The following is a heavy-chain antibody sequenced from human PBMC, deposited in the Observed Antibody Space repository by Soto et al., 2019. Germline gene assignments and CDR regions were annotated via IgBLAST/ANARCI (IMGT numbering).Heavy chain of an antibody. Sequence: EVQLLESGGGLVQPGGSLRLSCAASGFTFSSYAMSWVRQAPGKGLEWVLAISGSGGSTYYADSVKGRFTISRDNSKNTLYLQMNSLRAEDTAVYYCAKVTYGSGSLDYWGQGTLVTVSS. D-gene: IGHD3-10*01. CDR2: ISGSGGST. CDR3: AKVTYGSGSLDY. V-gene: IGHV3-23*01. CDR1: GFTFSSYA. J-gene: IGHJ4*02.